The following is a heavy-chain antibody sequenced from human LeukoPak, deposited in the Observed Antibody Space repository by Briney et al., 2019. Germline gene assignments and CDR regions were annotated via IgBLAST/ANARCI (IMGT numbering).Heavy chain of an antibody. Sequence: GASVKVSCKASGGTFSSYAISWVRQAPRQGLEWMGGIIPIFGTANYAQKFQGRVTITADESTSTAYMELSSLRSEDTAVYYCAGGGKVVRGVYFDYWGQGTLVTVSS. V-gene: IGHV1-69*13. CDR1: GGTFSSYA. D-gene: IGHD3-10*01. J-gene: IGHJ4*02. CDR3: AGGGKVVRGVYFDY. CDR2: IIPIFGTA.